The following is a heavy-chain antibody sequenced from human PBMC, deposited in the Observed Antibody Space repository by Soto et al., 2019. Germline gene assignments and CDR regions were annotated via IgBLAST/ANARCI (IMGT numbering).Heavy chain of an antibody. CDR3: AKGPAIVLVPAAMNYYYGMEV. CDR1: GFTFSSYG. Sequence: QVQLVESGGGVVQPGRSLRLSCAASGFTFSSYGMHWVRQAPGKGLEWVAVISYDGSNKYYADSVKGRFTISRDNSKNTLYLQMNSLRAADTAVYYCAKGPAIVLVPAAMNYYYGMEVWGQGTTVTVSS. D-gene: IGHD2-2*01. J-gene: IGHJ6*02. CDR2: ISYDGSNK. V-gene: IGHV3-30*18.